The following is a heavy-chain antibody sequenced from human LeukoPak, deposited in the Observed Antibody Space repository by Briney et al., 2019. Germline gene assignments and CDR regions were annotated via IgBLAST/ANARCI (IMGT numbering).Heavy chain of an antibody. CDR1: GFSFSTYA. CDR2: ISGNGGST. J-gene: IGHJ4*02. V-gene: IGHV3-23*01. D-gene: IGHD6-19*01. Sequence: GGSLRLSCAASGFSFSTYAMTWVRQAPGKGLNWVSSISGNGGSTFYADSVKGRFTLSRDNSMNTLYLQMNSLRAEDTAVYYCAKDGPNSSGWYGFDYWGQGNLVTVSS. CDR3: AKDGPNSSGWYGFDY.